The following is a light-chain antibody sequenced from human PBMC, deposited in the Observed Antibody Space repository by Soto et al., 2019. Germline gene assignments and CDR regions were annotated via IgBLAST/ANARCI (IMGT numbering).Light chain of an antibody. J-gene: IGKJ1*01. CDR2: QAS. V-gene: IGKV1-5*03. CDR3: QQYNSYRT. CDR1: QSVSTS. Sequence: DIQMTQSPSTLSASVGDRLTITCRASQSVSTSLAWYQQKPGIAPKLLIYQASSLENGVPSRFSGSGSGTEFTLTISSLQPGDFATYYCQQYNSYRTFGQGTKV.